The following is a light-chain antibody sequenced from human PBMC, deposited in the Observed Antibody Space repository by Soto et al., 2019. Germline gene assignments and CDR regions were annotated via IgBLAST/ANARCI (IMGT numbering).Light chain of an antibody. J-gene: IGKJ5*01. Sequence: DIQMTQSPSTLSASVGDRVTITCRASQSINSWLAWYQQKPGRAPKLLIYDASNLEAGVPSRFRGSGSGTDFTFTIGRLQPEDIATYYCQQYENLPTFGQGRRLEIK. CDR1: QSINSW. CDR2: DAS. CDR3: QQYENLPT. V-gene: IGKV1-33*01.